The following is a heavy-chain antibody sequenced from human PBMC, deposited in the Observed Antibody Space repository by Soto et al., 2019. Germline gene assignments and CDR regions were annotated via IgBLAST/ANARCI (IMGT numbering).Heavy chain of an antibody. CDR1: GYTFTSYG. Sequence: QVQLVQSGAEVKKPGASVKVSCKASGYTFTSYGISWGRQAPGQGREWMGWISAYTGSTNYAQKLQGRVTKTTDTSTSTAYMELSSLRSDDTAVYYCARSIAAAVGFDDWGQGTLVTVSS. CDR2: ISAYTGST. CDR3: ARSIAAAVGFDD. J-gene: IGHJ4*02. D-gene: IGHD6-13*01. V-gene: IGHV1-18*01.